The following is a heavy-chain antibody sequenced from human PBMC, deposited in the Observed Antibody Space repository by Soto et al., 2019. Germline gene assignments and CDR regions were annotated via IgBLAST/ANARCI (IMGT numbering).Heavy chain of an antibody. CDR3: ARDGEYQLPADYYYGMDV. V-gene: IGHV3-74*01. CDR1: GFTFSSYW. D-gene: IGHD2-2*01. J-gene: IGHJ6*02. Sequence: EVQLVESGGGLVQPGGSLRLSCAASGFTFSSYWMHWVRQAPGKGLVWVSRINSDGSSTSYADSVKGRFTISRDNAKNTLYRQMNSLRAEDTAVYDCARDGEYQLPADYYYGMDVWGQGTTVTVSS. CDR2: INSDGSST.